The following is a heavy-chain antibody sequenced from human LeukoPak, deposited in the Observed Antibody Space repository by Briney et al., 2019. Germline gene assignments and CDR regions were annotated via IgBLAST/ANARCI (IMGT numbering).Heavy chain of an antibody. CDR2: IYYTGST. J-gene: IGHJ4*02. D-gene: IGHD3-22*01. CDR3: ARRGYHDASGYFYVY. V-gene: IGHV4-59*08. CDR1: XGSISSHY. Sequence: TLSLTXTVXXGSISSHYWNWIRQPPGKGLEWIGNIYYTGSTDYNPSLRSRVTISMDTSKNQFSLKLSSVTAADTAVYYCARRGYHDASGYFYVYWGQGALVTISS.